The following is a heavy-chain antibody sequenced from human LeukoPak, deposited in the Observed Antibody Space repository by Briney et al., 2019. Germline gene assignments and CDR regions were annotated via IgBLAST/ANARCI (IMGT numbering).Heavy chain of an antibody. CDR2: IYSGGST. CDR3: AKAESYYDSSGYYYGEYFQH. J-gene: IGHJ1*01. Sequence: GGSLRLSCAASGFTVSSNYMSWVRQAPGKGLEWVSVIYSGGSTYYADSVKGRFTISRDNSKNTLYLQMNSLRTEDTAVYYCAKAESYYDSSGYYYGEYFQHWGQGTLVTVSS. V-gene: IGHV3-53*05. CDR1: GFTVSSNY. D-gene: IGHD3-22*01.